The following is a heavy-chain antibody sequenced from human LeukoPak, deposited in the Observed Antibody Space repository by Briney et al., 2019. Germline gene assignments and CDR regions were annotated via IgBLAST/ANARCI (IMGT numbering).Heavy chain of an antibody. CDR1: GGSISSSSYY. CDR2: IYYSGNT. V-gene: IGHV4-39*01. CDR3: ARHRIPAALASAFDY. Sequence: PSETLSLTCTVSGGSISSSSYYWDWIRQPPGNGLKWLGSIYYSGNTNYNPSLKSRVTISVDTSKNQFSLKLSSVTAADTAVYYCARHRIPAALASAFDYWGQGTLVTVSS. J-gene: IGHJ4*02. D-gene: IGHD2-2*01.